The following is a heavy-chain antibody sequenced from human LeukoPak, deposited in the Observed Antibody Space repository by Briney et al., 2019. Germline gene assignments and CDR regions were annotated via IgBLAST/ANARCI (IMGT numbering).Heavy chain of an antibody. J-gene: IGHJ5*02. D-gene: IGHD2-2*01. CDR3: AGERNVGSTSWFDP. Sequence: ASVKVSCKASGYTFTGYYMHWVRQAPGQGLEWMGRINPNSGGTNYAQKFQGWVTMTRDTSISTAYMELSRLRSDDTAVYYCAGERNVGSTSWFDPWGQGTLVTVSS. V-gene: IGHV1-2*04. CDR2: INPNSGGT. CDR1: GYTFTGYY.